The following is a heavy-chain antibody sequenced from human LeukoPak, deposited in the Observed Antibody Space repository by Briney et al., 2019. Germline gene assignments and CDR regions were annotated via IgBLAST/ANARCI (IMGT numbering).Heavy chain of an antibody. V-gene: IGHV3-74*01. CDR1: GNYW. J-gene: IGHJ4*02. CDR2: INSDGSST. CDR3: ARRIAAAAAPYYFDY. Sequence: GGSLRLSCAASGNYWMHWVRQAPGKGLLWVSRINSDGSSTSYADSVKGRFTISRDNAKNTLYLQMNSLRAEDTAVYYCARRIAAAAAPYYFDYWDQGTLVTVSS. D-gene: IGHD6-13*01.